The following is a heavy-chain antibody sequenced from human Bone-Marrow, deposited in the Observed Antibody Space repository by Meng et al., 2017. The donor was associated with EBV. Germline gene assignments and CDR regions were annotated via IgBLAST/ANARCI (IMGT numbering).Heavy chain of an antibody. CDR1: GGSLSDSY. CDR2: INHSGNA. CDR3: ARGVWDH. V-gene: IGHV4-34*01. D-gene: IGHD1-26*01. Sequence: QGQLRQWGAVLLKPSDTLSLNWAVYGGSLSDSYWNWIRQSPGKGLEWIGEINHSGNADYNPSLKSRVTISVDTSKNHFSLKLSSVTAADTAVYYCARGVWDHWGQGILVTVSS. J-gene: IGHJ4*02.